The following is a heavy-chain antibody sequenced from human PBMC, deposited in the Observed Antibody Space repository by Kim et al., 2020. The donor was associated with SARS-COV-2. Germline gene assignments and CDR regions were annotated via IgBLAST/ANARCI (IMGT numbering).Heavy chain of an antibody. Sequence: GGSLRLSCAASGFSLSGYWMHWVRQAPGKELVWVSRNKGDRSIASYADSVKGRFTISRDNAKNTLYLQMNSLRAEDTAMYYCAKSDWFDPWGQGTLVIVS. V-gene: IGHV3-74*01. CDR2: NKGDRSIA. CDR3: AKSDWFDP. J-gene: IGHJ5*02. CDR1: GFSLSGYW.